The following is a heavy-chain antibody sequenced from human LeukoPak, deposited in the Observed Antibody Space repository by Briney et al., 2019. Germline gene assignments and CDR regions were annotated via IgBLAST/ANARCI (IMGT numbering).Heavy chain of an antibody. CDR3: ARVGRIMGI. CDR1: GGSISTSNYY. J-gene: IGHJ4*02. V-gene: IGHV4-39*07. D-gene: IGHD3/OR15-3a*01. Sequence: SETLSLTCTVSGGSISTSNYYWGWIRQPPGKGLEWIGNIFYSGSTYYSPSLKSRVTISLDTSRNQFSLKLSSVTAADTAVYYCARVGRIMGIWGQGTLVTVSS. CDR2: IFYSGST.